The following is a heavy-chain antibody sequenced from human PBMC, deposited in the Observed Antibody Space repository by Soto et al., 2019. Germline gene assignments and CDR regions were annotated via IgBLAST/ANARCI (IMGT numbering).Heavy chain of an antibody. V-gene: IGHV3-9*01. D-gene: IGHD6-13*01. CDR1: GFTFDDYA. Sequence: QPGGSLRLSCAASGFTFDDYAMHWVRQAPGKGLEWVSGISWNSGSIGYADSVKGRFTISRDNAKNSLYLQMNSLRAEDTALYYCASSSSSHDAFDIRGQGTMVTVSS. J-gene: IGHJ3*02. CDR2: ISWNSGSI. CDR3: ASSSSSHDAFDI.